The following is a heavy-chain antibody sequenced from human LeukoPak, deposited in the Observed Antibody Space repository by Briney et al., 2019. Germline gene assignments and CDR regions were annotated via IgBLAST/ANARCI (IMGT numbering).Heavy chain of an antibody. CDR1: GFTFSNAW. D-gene: IGHD2-2*02. V-gene: IGHV3-15*01. CDR2: LKSKTDGGTT. CDR3: TTDLYSY. J-gene: IGHJ4*02. Sequence: GGSLRLSCAASGFTFSNAWMNWVRQAPGKGLEWVGRLKSKTDGGTTDYAAPVKGRFTISRDDSKNTLYLHMNSLKTEDTAVYYCTTDLYSYWGQGTLVTVSS.